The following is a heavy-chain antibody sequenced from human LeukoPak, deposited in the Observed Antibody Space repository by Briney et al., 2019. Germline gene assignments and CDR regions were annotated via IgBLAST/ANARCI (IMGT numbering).Heavy chain of an antibody. CDR3: ARSGCTNGVCYRENNWFDP. CDR2: IYYSGST. D-gene: IGHD2-8*01. V-gene: IGHV4-39*07. CDR1: GGSISSSSYY. J-gene: IGHJ5*02. Sequence: SETLSLTCTVSGGSISSSSYYWGWIRQPPGKGLEWIGSIYYSGSTYYNPSLKSRVTISVDTSKNQFSLKLSSVTAADTAVYYCARSGCTNGVCYRENNWFDPWGQGTLVTVSS.